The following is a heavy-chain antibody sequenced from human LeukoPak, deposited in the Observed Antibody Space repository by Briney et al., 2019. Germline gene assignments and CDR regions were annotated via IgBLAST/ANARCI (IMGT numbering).Heavy chain of an antibody. CDR2: LSGSGGST. Sequence: GGSLRLSCAASGFTFSGYAMSWVSQAPGKGLEWVSGLSGSGGSTFYADSVKGRFTISRDNSKNTLYLQMTSLRADDTAVYYCAKGYDFWSGGIDYWGQGTLVTVSS. J-gene: IGHJ4*02. D-gene: IGHD3-3*01. CDR1: GFTFSGYA. V-gene: IGHV3-23*01. CDR3: AKGYDFWSGGIDY.